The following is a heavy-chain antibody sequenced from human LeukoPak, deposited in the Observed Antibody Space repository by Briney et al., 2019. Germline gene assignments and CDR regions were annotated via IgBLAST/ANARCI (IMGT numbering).Heavy chain of an antibody. CDR2: INHSGST. CDR3: ARMRGLRGYYYYGMDV. D-gene: IGHD3-16*01. Sequence: SETLSLTCAVYGGSFSGYYWSWIRQPPGKGLEWIGEINHSGSTNYNPSLKSRVTISVDTSKNQFSLKLSSVTAADTAVYYCARMRGLRGYYYYGMDVWGQGTTVTVSS. J-gene: IGHJ6*02. CDR1: GGSFSGYY. V-gene: IGHV4-34*01.